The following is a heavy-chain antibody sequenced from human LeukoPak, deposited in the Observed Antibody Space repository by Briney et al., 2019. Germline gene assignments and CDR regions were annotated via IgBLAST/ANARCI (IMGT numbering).Heavy chain of an antibody. J-gene: IGHJ6*03. CDR3: ASGAARAPENYYYMDV. Sequence: PSQTLSLTCTVSGGSISSGSYYWSWIRQPAGKGLEWIGRIYTSGSTNYNPSLKSRVTISVDTSKNQFSLKLSSVTAADTAVYYCASGAARAPENYYYMDVWGKGTTVTVSS. V-gene: IGHV4-61*02. CDR2: IYTSGST. CDR1: GGSISSGSYY. D-gene: IGHD6-6*01.